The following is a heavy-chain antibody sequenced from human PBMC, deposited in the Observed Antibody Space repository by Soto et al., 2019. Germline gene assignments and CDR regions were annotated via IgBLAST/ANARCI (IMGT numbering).Heavy chain of an antibody. J-gene: IGHJ6*02. D-gene: IGHD3-22*01. CDR1: GFTVSSNY. CDR2: IYYDGTT. CDR3: ARQGRNTKIVLVKHYAADF. V-gene: IGHV4-59*08. Sequence: GSLRLSCAASGFTVSSNYMSWIRQPPGKGLERIGAIYYDGTTYYTESLKSRVSISVDTSKNQFSLKLNSVTAADTAVYFCARQGRNTKIVLVKHYAADFWGQGTAVTVSS.